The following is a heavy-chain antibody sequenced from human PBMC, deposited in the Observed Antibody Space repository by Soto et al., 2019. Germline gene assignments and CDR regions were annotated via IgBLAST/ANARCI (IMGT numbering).Heavy chain of an antibody. CDR2: IIPIFGTA. V-gene: IGHV1-69*05. CDR1: GGTFSSYA. Sequence: QVQLVQSGAEVKKPGSSVKVSCKASGGTFSSYAISWVRQAPGQGLEWMGGIIPIFGTANYAQKFQGRVTITXXEXTXXAYMELSSLRSEDTAVYYCASRVGHKWQNPHGLDYWGQGTLVTVSS. CDR3: ASRVGHKWQNPHGLDY. D-gene: IGHD1-26*01. J-gene: IGHJ4*02.